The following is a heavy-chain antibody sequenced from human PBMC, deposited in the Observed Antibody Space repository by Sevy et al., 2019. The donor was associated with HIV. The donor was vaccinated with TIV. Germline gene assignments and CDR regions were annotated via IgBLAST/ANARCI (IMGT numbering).Heavy chain of an antibody. D-gene: IGHD2-8*01. CDR1: GFTFSKYS. CDR3: AREGCTKPHDY. J-gene: IGHJ4*02. V-gene: IGHV3-23*01. Sequence: GGSLRLSCAASGFTFSKYSMSWVRQPPGKGLEWVSTLSFGCGEINYADSVKGRFTISRVNSKSLVYLQMNNLRPEDTAVYYCAREGCTKPHDYWGQGTLVTVSS. CDR2: LSFGCGEI.